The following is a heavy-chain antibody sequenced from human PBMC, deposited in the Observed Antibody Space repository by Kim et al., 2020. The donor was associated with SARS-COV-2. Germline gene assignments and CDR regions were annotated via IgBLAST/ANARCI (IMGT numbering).Heavy chain of an antibody. J-gene: IGHJ3*02. CDR3: ARRVDGFPPGAFDI. V-gene: IGHV3-53*01. CDR1: GFTVSSNY. CDR2: IYSGGST. Sequence: GGSLRLSCAASGFTVSSNYMSWVRQAPGKGLEWVSVIYSGGSTYYADSVKGRFTISRDNSKNTLYLQMNSLRAEDTAVYYCARRVDGFPPGAFDIWGQGTMVTVSS. D-gene: IGHD2-15*01.